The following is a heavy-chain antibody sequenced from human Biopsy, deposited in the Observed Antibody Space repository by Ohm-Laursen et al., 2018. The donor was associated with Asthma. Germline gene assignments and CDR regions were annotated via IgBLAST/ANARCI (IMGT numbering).Heavy chain of an antibody. V-gene: IGHV7-4-1*01. Sequence: ASVKVSCKASGYTFNSVAVMWVRQAPGQGLEWMGWINTNSGTPTYVQGFSGRFVFSLDPSVTTAYLQIDSLRSEDTGEYYCTRAGSTFVADYWGQGTLVTVSS. CDR2: INTNSGTP. J-gene: IGHJ4*01. D-gene: IGHD5-12*01. CDR3: TRAGSTFVADY. CDR1: GYTFNSVA.